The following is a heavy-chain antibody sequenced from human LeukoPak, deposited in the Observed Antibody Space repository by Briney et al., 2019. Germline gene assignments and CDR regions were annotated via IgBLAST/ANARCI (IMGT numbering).Heavy chain of an antibody. Sequence: GGSLRLSCAASGFSFSDYYMSWIRQAPGKGLEWVSYISNSGSSIYYADSVKGRFTISREDAKNSVYLQMNNLRVEDTAIYYCAKVRRSVAYDYWGRGTLVTVSS. CDR2: ISNSGSSI. CDR3: AKVRRSVAYDY. J-gene: IGHJ4*02. V-gene: IGHV3-11*04. CDR1: GFSFSDYY.